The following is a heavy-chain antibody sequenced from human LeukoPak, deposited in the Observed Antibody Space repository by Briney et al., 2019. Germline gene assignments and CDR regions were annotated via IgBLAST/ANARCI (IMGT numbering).Heavy chain of an antibody. V-gene: IGHV3-74*01. D-gene: IGHD3-16*01. CDR3: VRDLILVWTPGDDFDH. CDR1: GFTFSNYW. J-gene: IGHJ4*02. CDR2: INERATII. Sequence: PRGSLRLSCAASGFTFSNYWMHWVRHAPGKGLEWVSRINERATIISYADSVKGRFTISRENARNTLYLQMNSLTAEDTAVYYCVRDLILVWTPGDDFDHWGQGTLVTVSS.